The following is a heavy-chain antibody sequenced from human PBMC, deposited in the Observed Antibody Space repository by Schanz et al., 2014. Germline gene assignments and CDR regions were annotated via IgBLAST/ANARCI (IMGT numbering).Heavy chain of an antibody. J-gene: IGHJ5*02. CDR1: GYTFTTYA. V-gene: IGHV1-18*01. D-gene: IGHD3-9*01. Sequence: QVQLVQSGAEVKKPGASVKVSCKASGYTFTTYAMSWVRQVPGQGLEWVGWISVYTGNTKYGQKVQGRVTMTADTSTNTAYMELRSLRSDDTAVYYCAKAEYDILTDSYSRLDPWGQGTLVTVSS. CDR2: ISVYTGNT. CDR3: AKAEYDILTDSYSRLDP.